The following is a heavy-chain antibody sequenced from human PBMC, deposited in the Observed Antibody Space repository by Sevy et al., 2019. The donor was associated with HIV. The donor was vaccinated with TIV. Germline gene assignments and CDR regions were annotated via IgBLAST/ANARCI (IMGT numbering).Heavy chain of an antibody. CDR3: ARDDLRFLEWCGGYYDYGMDV. Sequence: SETLSLTCTVSGGSVSSGSYYWSWIRQPPGKGLEWIGYIYYSGSTNYNPSLKSRVTISVDTSKNQFTLKLSSVTAADTAVYYCARDDLRFLEWCGGYYDYGMDVWGQGTTVTVSS. J-gene: IGHJ6*02. CDR1: GGSVSSGSYY. CDR2: IYYSGST. V-gene: IGHV4-61*01. D-gene: IGHD3-3*01.